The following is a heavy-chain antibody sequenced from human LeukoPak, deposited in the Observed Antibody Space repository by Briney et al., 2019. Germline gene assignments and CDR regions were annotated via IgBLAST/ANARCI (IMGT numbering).Heavy chain of an antibody. D-gene: IGHD6-19*01. J-gene: IGHJ5*02. CDR3: ARDLAVAGPKPNSFDP. Sequence: PGGSLRLSCAASGFTFSSYAMSWVRQAPGKGLEWVSAISGSGGSTYYADSVKGRFTISRDNSKNTLYLQMNSLRAEDTAVYYCARDLAVAGPKPNSFDPWGQGTLVTVSS. V-gene: IGHV3-23*01. CDR1: GFTFSSYA. CDR2: ISGSGGST.